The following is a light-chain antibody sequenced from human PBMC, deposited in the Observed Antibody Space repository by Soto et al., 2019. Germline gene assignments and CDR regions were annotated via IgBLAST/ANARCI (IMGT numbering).Light chain of an antibody. CDR3: GTWDSSLSAYV. CDR2: ENN. CDR1: SSNIVNNY. J-gene: IGLJ1*01. V-gene: IGLV1-51*02. Sequence: QSVLTQPPSVSAAPGQKVTISCSGSSSNIVNNYVSWYQQLPGTAPKLLIYENNKRPSGIPDRFSGSKSGTSATLGITGLQTGDEADYYCGTWDSSLSAYVFGTGTKDTVL.